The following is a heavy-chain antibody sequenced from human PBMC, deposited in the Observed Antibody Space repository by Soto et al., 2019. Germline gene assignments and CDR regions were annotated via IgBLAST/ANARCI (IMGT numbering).Heavy chain of an antibody. Sequence: SHTCTVSGASISSGGYYWSWIRQHPGKGLEWIGYIYYSGSTYYNPSLKSRVTISVDTSKNQFSLKLSSVTAADTAVYYCARVSMRGFTPPSIYYGMDVWGQGTTVTASS. D-gene: IGHD3-10*01. J-gene: IGHJ6*02. CDR1: GASISSGGYY. CDR2: IYYSGST. V-gene: IGHV4-31*03. CDR3: ARVSMRGFTPPSIYYGMDV.